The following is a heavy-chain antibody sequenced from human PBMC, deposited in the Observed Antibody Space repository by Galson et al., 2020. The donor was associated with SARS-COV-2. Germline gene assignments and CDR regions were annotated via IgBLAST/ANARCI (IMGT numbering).Heavy chain of an antibody. CDR2: MNPNSGNT. V-gene: IGHV1-8*01. J-gene: IGHJ4*02. D-gene: IGHD2-15*01. CDR3: ARRNGYCSGGDCYPLSY. Sequence: GESLKISCKTSGYTFTNYDINWVRQATGQGLEWMGWMNPNSGNTGSAQKFQGRVTMTRNTSISTAYMELSSLRSEDTAVYYCARRNGYCSGGDCYPLSYWGQGTLVTVSS. CDR1: GYTFTNYD.